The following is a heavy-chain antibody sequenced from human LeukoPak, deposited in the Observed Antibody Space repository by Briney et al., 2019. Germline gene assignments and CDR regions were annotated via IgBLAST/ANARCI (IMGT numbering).Heavy chain of an antibody. D-gene: IGHD6-13*01. Sequence: SQTLSLTCAISGDSVSSNSAACNWIRQSPSRGLELLGRTYYRFKWYNDYAVSVKSRITINPDTSKNQFSLQLNSVTPEDTAVYYCAGDSDGNDAFDIWGQGTMVTVSS. V-gene: IGHV6-1*01. CDR3: AGDSDGNDAFDI. CDR1: GDSVSSNSAA. CDR2: TYYRFKWYN. J-gene: IGHJ3*02.